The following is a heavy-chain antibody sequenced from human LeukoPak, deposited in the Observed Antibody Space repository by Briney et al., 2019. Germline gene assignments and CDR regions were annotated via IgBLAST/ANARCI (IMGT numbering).Heavy chain of an antibody. CDR2: ISGRSGKK. V-gene: IGHV1-18*01. J-gene: IGHJ1*01. CDR3: ASGGGDYSGEYFQQ. CDR1: GNTFSNRG. D-gene: IGHD4-17*01. Sequence: ASVKVSCKASGNTFSNRGVTWVRQAPGQGLEWVGWISGRSGKKKYAQKLQDRVTLTTDTPTTTAYMELRSLRSEDTAVYYCASGGGDYSGEYFQQWGQGTLVTVSS.